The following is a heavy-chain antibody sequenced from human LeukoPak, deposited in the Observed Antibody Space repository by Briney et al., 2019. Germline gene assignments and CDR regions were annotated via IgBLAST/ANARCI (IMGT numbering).Heavy chain of an antibody. J-gene: IGHJ4*02. Sequence: SETLSLTCAVYGGSFSGCYWSWIRQPPGKGLEWIGEINHSGSTNYNPSLKSRVTISVDTSKNQFSLKLSYVTAADTAVYYCARGWELPRLFDYWGQGTLVTVSS. CDR2: INHSGST. V-gene: IGHV4-34*01. CDR1: GGSFSGCY. D-gene: IGHD1-26*01. CDR3: ARGWELPRLFDY.